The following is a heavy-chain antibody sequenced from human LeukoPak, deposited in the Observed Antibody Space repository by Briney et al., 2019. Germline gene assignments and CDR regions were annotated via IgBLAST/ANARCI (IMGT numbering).Heavy chain of an antibody. J-gene: IGHJ6*02. CDR3: ARVSGRQDGPGMDV. D-gene: IGHD3-10*01. CDR2: IYTSGST. CDR1: GGSISSYY. V-gene: IGHV4-4*07. Sequence: SETLSLTCTVSGGSISSYYGSWTRQPAGKGLEWIGRIYTSGSTNYNPSLKSRVTMSVDTSKNQFSLKLSSVTAADTAVYYCARVSGRQDGPGMDVWGQGTTVTVSS.